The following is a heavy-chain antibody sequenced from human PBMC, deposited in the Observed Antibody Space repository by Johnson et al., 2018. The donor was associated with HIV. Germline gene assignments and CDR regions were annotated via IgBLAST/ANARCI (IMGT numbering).Heavy chain of an antibody. CDR2: ISFDGSNK. CDR1: GFTFRTYG. J-gene: IGHJ3*01. V-gene: IGHV3-30*03. CDR3: TTNLITIAAFDL. D-gene: IGHD3-10*01. Sequence: QMQLVESGGGVVQPGRSLRLSCAASGFTFRTYGMHWVRQAPGKGLEWVAVISFDGSNKYYADSVKGLFTISRDNSKNSLYLQMNSLNTEDTAVYYCTTNLITIAAFDLWGQGTMVTVSS.